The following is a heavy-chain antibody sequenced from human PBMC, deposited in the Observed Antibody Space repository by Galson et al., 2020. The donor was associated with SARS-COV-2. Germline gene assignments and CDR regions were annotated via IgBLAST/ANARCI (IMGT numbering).Heavy chain of an antibody. V-gene: IGHV1-2*02. Sequence: ASVKVFCKASGYPFTGYSMHWVRQAPGQGLECLGWISSGSGATNYAQKFQGRVTMTWDTSTSTVYMELSGLTSDDTAVYYCTRDAGMVLFDYWGQGTLVTVSS. CDR1: GYPFTGYS. CDR3: TRDAGMVLFDY. D-gene: IGHD1-1*01. CDR2: ISSGSGAT. J-gene: IGHJ4*02.